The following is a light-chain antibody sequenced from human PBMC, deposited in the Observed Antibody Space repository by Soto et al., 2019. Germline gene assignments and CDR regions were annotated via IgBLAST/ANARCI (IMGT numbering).Light chain of an antibody. J-gene: IGKJ2*01. Sequence: DIQMTQSPSTLSASVGDRVTITCRASQSISSWLAWYQQKPGKAPKLLIYDASSLESGVPSRFSCSGSGTEFTLTISSLQPDDFATYYCQKYNSYSPYTFGQGTKLEIK. V-gene: IGKV1-5*01. CDR3: QKYNSYSPYT. CDR2: DAS. CDR1: QSISSW.